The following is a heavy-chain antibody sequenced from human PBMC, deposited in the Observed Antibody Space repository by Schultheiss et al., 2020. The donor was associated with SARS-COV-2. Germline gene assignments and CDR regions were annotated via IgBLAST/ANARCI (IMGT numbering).Heavy chain of an antibody. D-gene: IGHD6-19*01. CDR1: GFTFSSYW. V-gene: IGHV3-20*04. Sequence: GESLRISCAASGFTFSSYWMHWVRQAPGKGLEWVSGINWNGGSTGYADSVKGRFTISRDNAKNSLYLQMNSLRAEDTAVYYCAKRLAVAGGDYFDYWGQGTLVTVSS. CDR3: AKRLAVAGGDYFDY. J-gene: IGHJ4*02. CDR2: INWNGGST.